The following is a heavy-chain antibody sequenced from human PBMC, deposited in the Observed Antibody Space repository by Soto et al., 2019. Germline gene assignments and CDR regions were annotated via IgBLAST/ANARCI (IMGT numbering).Heavy chain of an antibody. J-gene: IGHJ5*02. V-gene: IGHV4-34*01. Sequence: QVQLQQWGAGLLKPSETLSLTCAVYGGSFSGYYSSWIRQPPGKGLEWIGEINHSGSTNYNPSLKSRVTISVDTSKNQFSLKLSSVTAADTAVYYCARGEYCSGGSCYNNWFDPWGQGTLVTVSS. D-gene: IGHD2-15*01. CDR3: ARGEYCSGGSCYNNWFDP. CDR2: INHSGST. CDR1: GGSFSGYY.